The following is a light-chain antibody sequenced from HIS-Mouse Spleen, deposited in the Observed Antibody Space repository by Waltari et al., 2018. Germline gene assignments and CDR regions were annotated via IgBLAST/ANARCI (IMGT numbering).Light chain of an antibody. CDR3: CSYAGSSTFEV. Sequence: QSALTQPASGSGSPGQSITISCTGTSSDVGRYNLVSWYQQHPGKAPKLMIDEGSKRPSGVSTRFSGSKSGNTASLTISGLQAEDEADYYCCSYAGSSTFEVFGGGTKLTVL. V-gene: IGLV2-23*03. CDR1: SSDVGRYNL. J-gene: IGLJ2*01. CDR2: EGS.